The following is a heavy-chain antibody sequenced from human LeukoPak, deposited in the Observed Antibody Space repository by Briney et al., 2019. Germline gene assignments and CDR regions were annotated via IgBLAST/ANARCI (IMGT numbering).Heavy chain of an antibody. CDR1: GYSFTSYW. Sequence: GESLKISCKGSGYSFTSYWIGWVRQMPGKGLEWMGIIYPGDSDTRYSPSFQGQVTISADKSISTAYLQWSSLKASDTAMYYCARLGANYYDSSGYYSGFDYWAREPWSPSPQ. CDR2: IYPGDSDT. J-gene: IGHJ4*02. CDR3: ARLGANYYDSSGYYSGFDY. V-gene: IGHV5-51*03. D-gene: IGHD3-22*01.